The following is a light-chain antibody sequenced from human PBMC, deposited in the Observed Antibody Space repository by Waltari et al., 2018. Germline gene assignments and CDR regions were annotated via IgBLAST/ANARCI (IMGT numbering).Light chain of an antibody. CDR2: EVS. CDR3: NSYTSSSTHV. J-gene: IGLJ1*01. Sequence: QSALTQPASVSGSPGQSITIPCTGTRDDVGGFDYVSWYQHHPGRAPKLVIYEVSSRPSGFPDRFSGSKSGNTASLTISGLQPDDEADYYCNSYTSSSTHVFGTGTKVSVL. CDR1: RDDVGGFDY. V-gene: IGLV2-14*01.